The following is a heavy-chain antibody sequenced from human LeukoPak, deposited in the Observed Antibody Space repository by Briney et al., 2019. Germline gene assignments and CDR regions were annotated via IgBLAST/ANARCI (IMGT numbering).Heavy chain of an antibody. CDR3: ARHGRSRLIPHYYYMDV. D-gene: IGHD2-15*01. CDR1: GGSISSYY. V-gene: IGHV4-59*08. Sequence: SETLSLTCTVSGGSISSYYWSWIRQPPGKGLEWIGYIYYSGSTNYNPSLKSRVTISVDTSKNQFSLKLSSVTAADTAVYYCARHGRSRLIPHYYYMDVWGKGTTVTVSS. CDR2: IYYSGST. J-gene: IGHJ6*03.